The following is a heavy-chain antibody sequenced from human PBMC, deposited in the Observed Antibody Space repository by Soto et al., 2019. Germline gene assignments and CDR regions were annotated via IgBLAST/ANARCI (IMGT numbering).Heavy chain of an antibody. V-gene: IGHV1-3*01. Sequence: ASVKVSCKASGYTFTSYAMHWVRQAPGQRLEWMGWINAGNGNTKYSQKFQGRVTITRDTSASTAYMELSSLRSEDTAVYYCARARIAAAGTRAWXDPWGQGTLVTVSS. CDR1: GYTFTSYA. D-gene: IGHD6-13*01. CDR2: INAGNGNT. J-gene: IGHJ5*02. CDR3: ARARIAAAGTRAWXDP.